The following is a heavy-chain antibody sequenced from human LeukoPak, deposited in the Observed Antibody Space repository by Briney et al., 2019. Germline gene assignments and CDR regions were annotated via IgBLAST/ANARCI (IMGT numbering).Heavy chain of an antibody. J-gene: IGHJ4*02. CDR1: GGSIRNYY. CDR2: IYYRGST. Sequence: PSETLSLTCTVSGGSIRNYYWSWIRQPPGKGLEWIGYIYYRGSTHFNPSLRSRATISVDTSKNHFSLKMNSVTAADTAVYYCARGKGIVGATTLDYWGQGTLVTVSS. CDR3: ARGKGIVGATTLDY. V-gene: IGHV4-59*01. D-gene: IGHD1-26*01.